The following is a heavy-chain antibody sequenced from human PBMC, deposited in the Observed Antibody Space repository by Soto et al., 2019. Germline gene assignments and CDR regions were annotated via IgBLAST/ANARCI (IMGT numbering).Heavy chain of an antibody. Sequence: GGSLRLSCAASGFTFSSYGMHWVRQAPGKGLEWVAVIWYDGSNKYYADSVKGRFTISRDNSENTLYLQMNSLRAEDTAVYYCARDYYDILTGYLTNPNWFDPWGQGTLVTVSS. CDR3: ARDYYDILTGYLTNPNWFDP. J-gene: IGHJ5*02. V-gene: IGHV3-33*01. CDR1: GFTFSSYG. CDR2: IWYDGSNK. D-gene: IGHD3-9*01.